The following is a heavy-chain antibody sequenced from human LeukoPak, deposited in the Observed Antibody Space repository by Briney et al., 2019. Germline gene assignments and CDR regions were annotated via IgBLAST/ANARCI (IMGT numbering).Heavy chain of an antibody. CDR1: GFTFSSYW. CDR3: ARAGMYDFWSGYRLADAFDI. CDR2: INSDGSST. V-gene: IGHV3-74*01. Sequence: GGCLRLSCAASGFTFSSYWMHWVRQAPGKGLVWVSRINSDGSSTSYADSVKGRFTISRDNAKNTLYLQMNSLRAEDTAVYYCARAGMYDFWSGYRLADAFDIWGQGTMVTVSS. D-gene: IGHD3-3*01. J-gene: IGHJ3*02.